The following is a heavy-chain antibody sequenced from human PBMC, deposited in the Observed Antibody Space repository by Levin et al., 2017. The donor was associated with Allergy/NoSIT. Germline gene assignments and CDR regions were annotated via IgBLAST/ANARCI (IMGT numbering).Heavy chain of an antibody. J-gene: IGHJ4*02. Sequence: GESLKISCAASGFTFSSYSMNWVRQAPGKGLEWVSSISSSSSYIYYADSVKGRFTISRDNAKNSLYLQMNSLRAEDTAVYYCARDGSSGWYLVYWGQGTLVTVSA. CDR1: GFTFSSYS. CDR2: ISSSSSYI. D-gene: IGHD6-19*01. V-gene: IGHV3-21*01. CDR3: ARDGSSGWYLVY.